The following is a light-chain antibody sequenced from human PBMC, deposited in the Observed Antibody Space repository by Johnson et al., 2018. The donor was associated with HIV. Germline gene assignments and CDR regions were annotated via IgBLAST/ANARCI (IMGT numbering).Light chain of an antibody. CDR1: SSTFGNSY. CDR2: KNN. J-gene: IGLJ1*01. CDR3: GTWDSSLSENG. V-gene: IGLV1-51*02. Sequence: QSVLTQPPSVSAAPGQKVSISCSGASSTFGNSYISWYQLLPGSPPKLLVFKNNKRPSGIPDRFSGSKSGTSATLGITGLQTGDEADYYCGTWDSSLSENGFGTWTNVTVL.